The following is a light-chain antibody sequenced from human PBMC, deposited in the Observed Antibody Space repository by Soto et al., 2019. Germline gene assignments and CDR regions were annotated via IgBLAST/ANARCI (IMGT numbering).Light chain of an antibody. CDR1: QSIKNW. CDR2: DAS. J-gene: IGKJ1*01. Sequence: IQMTQSPSTLSASVGERVTITCRASQSIKNWLAWYQQKPGTAPKFLIYDASTLESGVPSRFSGSGSGTEFTLTISSLQADDFATYYCQHYNSYSEAFGQGTKVDIK. CDR3: QHYNSYSEA. V-gene: IGKV1-5*01.